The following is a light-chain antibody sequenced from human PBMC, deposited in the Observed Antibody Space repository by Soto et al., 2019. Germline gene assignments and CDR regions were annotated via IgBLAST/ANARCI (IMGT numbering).Light chain of an antibody. CDR3: QSYDTSLSGYV. J-gene: IGLJ1*01. CDR2: ANN. Sequence: QSVLTQPPSVSGAPGQRVTISCTGSSSNIGAGYDIHWYQQVPGTAPKPLIYANNNRASGVPDRFSGSKSGTSASLAITGLQAEAEADYYCQSYDTSLSGYVFGPGTKLTVL. V-gene: IGLV1-40*01. CDR1: SSNIGAGYD.